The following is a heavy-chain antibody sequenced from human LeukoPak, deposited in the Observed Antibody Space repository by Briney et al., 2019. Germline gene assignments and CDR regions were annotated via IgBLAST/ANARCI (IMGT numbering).Heavy chain of an antibody. Sequence: SETLSLTCTVSGGSISSFYWSWIRQPAGKGLEWTGRIYPSGSTNYNPSLKSRVTMSIDTSKNQLSLKLSSVTAADTAVYYCARDHLDYYYYMDVWGKGTTVTVSS. CDR1: GGSISSFY. J-gene: IGHJ6*03. CDR3: ARDHLDYYYYMDV. CDR2: IYPSGST. V-gene: IGHV4-4*07.